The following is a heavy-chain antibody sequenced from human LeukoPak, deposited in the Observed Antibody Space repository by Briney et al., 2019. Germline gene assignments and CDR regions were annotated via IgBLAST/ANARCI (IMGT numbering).Heavy chain of an antibody. Sequence: SETLSLTCTVSGGSISSYYWSWIRQPPGKGLEWIGYISYSGNTYYNPSLKSRIIIPVDTSKNQFSLSLISVTAADTAVYYCARRLPAVGASDYWGQGTLVTVSS. V-gene: IGHV4-59*12. CDR3: ARRLPAVGASDY. J-gene: IGHJ4*02. CDR2: ISYSGNT. D-gene: IGHD1-26*01. CDR1: GGSISSYY.